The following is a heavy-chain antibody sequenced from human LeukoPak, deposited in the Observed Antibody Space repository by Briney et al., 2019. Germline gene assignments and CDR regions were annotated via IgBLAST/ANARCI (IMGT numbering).Heavy chain of an antibody. CDR1: GFTFSDYY. D-gene: IGHD1-1*01. CDR2: ISSSGSTI. V-gene: IGHV3-11*04. CDR3: AREDGSYLQRPFDY. Sequence: GGSLRLSCAASGFTFSDYYMSWIRQAPGKGLEWVSYISSSGSTIYYADSVKGRFTISRDNAKNSLYLQMNSLRAEGTAVYYCAREDGSYLQRPFDYWGQGTLVAVSS. J-gene: IGHJ4*02.